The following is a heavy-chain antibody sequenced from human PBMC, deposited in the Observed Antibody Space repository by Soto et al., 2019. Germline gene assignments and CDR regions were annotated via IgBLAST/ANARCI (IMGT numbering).Heavy chain of an antibody. V-gene: IGHV1-18*01. CDR2: ISAYNGNT. D-gene: IGHD2-2*01. CDR1: GYTFTSYG. CDR3: AGLRYCSSTSCVGWFDP. J-gene: IGHJ5*02. Sequence: QVQLVQSGAEVKKPGASVKVSCKASGYTFTSYGISWVRQAPGQGLEWMGWISAYNGNTNYAQKLKGRVTMTTDTATSTAYMELRSLRADDTAVYYCAGLRYCSSTSCVGWFDPWGQGTLVTVSS.